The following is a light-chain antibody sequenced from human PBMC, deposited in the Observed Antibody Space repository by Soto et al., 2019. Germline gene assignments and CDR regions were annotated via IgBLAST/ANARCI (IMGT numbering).Light chain of an antibody. CDR2: EVS. CDR3: SSYTSSSTLDV. CDR1: SSDVGGYNY. V-gene: IGLV2-14*01. J-gene: IGLJ1*01. Sequence: QSALTQPAAGSGSPGQSGTISCTGTSSDVGGYNYVSWYQQHPGKAPKLMIYEVSNRPSGVSNRFSGSKSGNTASLTISGLQAEDEADYYCSSYTSSSTLDVFGTGTKVTVL.